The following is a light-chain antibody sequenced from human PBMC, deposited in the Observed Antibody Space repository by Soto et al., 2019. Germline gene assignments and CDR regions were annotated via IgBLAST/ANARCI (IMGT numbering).Light chain of an antibody. CDR2: DVS. Sequence: QSALTQPASVSGSPGQSITISCTGTNSDVTVYNYVSWYQHHPGKAPKLMIYDVSNRPSWVSNRFSGSKSGNTASLTISGLQAEDESDYYCSSYSSTSSVFGTGTKVTVL. V-gene: IGLV2-14*03. J-gene: IGLJ1*01. CDR1: NSDVTVYNY. CDR3: SSYSSTSSV.